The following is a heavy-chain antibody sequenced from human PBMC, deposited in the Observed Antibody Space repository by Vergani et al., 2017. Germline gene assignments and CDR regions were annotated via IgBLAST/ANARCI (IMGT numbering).Heavy chain of an antibody. D-gene: IGHD1-26*01. CDR3: VRRRWDRQKVDY. V-gene: IGHV5-51*01. J-gene: IGHJ4*02. Sequence: EVQLVQSGAEVKKPGESLKISCEGSGYTFTDYWVGWVRQKPGKGLEWMGVVYARDSITRYSLSFEGQVTISADKSINTAYLEWDSLRASDSAMYYCVRRRWDRQKVDYWGQGTLVTV. CDR1: GYTFTDYW. CDR2: VYARDSIT.